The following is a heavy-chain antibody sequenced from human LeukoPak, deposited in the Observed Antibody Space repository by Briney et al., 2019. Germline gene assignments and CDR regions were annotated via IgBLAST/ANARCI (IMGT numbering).Heavy chain of an antibody. V-gene: IGHV4-39*01. D-gene: IGHD2-21*02. J-gene: IGHJ5*02. CDR1: GGSISSTSYY. CDR3: ARHGDLLAPFQT. Sequence: SQSLSLTCTVSGGSISSTSYYWGWIRHPPGKGLEWIGTINYSGSTYYNPSLKSRVTISVDTSKNQISLKLNSVTAADTAMYYCARHGDLLAPFQTWGQGTLVTVSS. CDR2: INYSGST.